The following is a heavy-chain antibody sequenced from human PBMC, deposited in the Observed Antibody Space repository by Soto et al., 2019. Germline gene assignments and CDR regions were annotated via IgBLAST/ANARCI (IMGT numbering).Heavy chain of an antibody. D-gene: IGHD5-12*01. CDR2: IDPSDSQT. V-gene: IGHV5-10-1*01. J-gene: IGHJ4*01. CDR3: ARQIYGSNTGPNFQYYFDS. Sequence: GESLKISCKGAGYSFAGYWITWVRPKPGKGLEWMGRIDPSDSQTYYSPSFRGHVTISVTKSITTVFLQWSSLRASDTAMYYCARQIYGSNTGPNFQYYFDSWGQGTPVTVSS. CDR1: GYSFAGYW.